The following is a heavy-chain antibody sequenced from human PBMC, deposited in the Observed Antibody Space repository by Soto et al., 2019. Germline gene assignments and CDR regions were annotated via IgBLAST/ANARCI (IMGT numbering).Heavy chain of an antibody. V-gene: IGHV3-23*01. CDR2: ISVTGAST. D-gene: IGHD6-13*01. Sequence: EVQLLESGGGLVQSGGSLRLSCAASGLTFSGSAMSWVRQAPGKGLEWVSSISVTGASTYYADSVQGRFTVSRDNSKDPFFLEMNSLRAEDTAVYFCAKIRSIAAAFSDYWGQGTLVTVSS. CDR1: GLTFSGSA. CDR3: AKIRSIAAAFSDY. J-gene: IGHJ4*02.